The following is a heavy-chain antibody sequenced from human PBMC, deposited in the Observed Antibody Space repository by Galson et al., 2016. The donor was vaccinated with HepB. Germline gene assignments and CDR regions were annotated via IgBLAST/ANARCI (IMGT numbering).Heavy chain of an antibody. CDR2: IIPFSGTA. D-gene: IGHD6-13*01. J-gene: IGHJ6*02. Sequence: SVKVSCKASGGTLSTENISWVRQAPGQGLEWIGVIIPFSGTAHYAQKFQGQVTITADESTSTAYMELSSLRSEDTAVYYCARDRSHSGWYPYYYGLDVWGQGTTVTVSS. CDR1: GGTLSTEN. CDR3: ARDRSHSGWYPYYYGLDV. V-gene: IGHV1-69*13.